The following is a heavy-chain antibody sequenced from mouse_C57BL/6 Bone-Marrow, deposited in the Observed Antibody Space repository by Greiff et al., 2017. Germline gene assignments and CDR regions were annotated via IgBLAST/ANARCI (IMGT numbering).Heavy chain of an antibody. J-gene: IGHJ2*01. Sequence: QVQLQQPGAELVKPGASVKMSCKASGYTFTSYWITWVKQRPGQGLEWIGDIYPGSGSTNYNEKFKSKATLTVDTSSSTAYMQLSSLTSDDSAVYYCAREGKFITTVVPFDYWGQGTTLTVSA. CDR2: IYPGSGST. CDR1: GYTFTSYW. CDR3: AREGKFITTVVPFDY. D-gene: IGHD1-1*01. V-gene: IGHV1-55*01.